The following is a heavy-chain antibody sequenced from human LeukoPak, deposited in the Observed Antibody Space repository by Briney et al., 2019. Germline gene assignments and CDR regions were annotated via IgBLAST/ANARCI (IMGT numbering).Heavy chain of an antibody. CDR1: GGSISSYY. J-gene: IGHJ3*02. CDR2: IYASGST. V-gene: IGHV4-4*07. D-gene: IGHD3-9*01. Sequence: PSETLSLTCTVSGGSISSYYWSWIRQPAGKGLEWIGRIYASGSTNYNPSLESRVTMSVDTSKNQFSLKLTSVTAADTAVNYCARDGKRYFDWFDAFDIWGQGTMVTVSS. CDR3: ARDGKRYFDWFDAFDI.